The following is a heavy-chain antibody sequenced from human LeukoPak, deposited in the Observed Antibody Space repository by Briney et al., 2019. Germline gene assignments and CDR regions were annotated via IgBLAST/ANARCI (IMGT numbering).Heavy chain of an antibody. CDR3: ARLRFGGYYDSSGYSHYYFDY. J-gene: IGHJ4*02. CDR2: IIPIFGTA. V-gene: IGHV1-69*13. D-gene: IGHD3-22*01. Sequence: AASVKVSCKASGGTFSSYAISWVRQAPGQGLEWMGGIIPIFGTANYAQKFQGRVTITGDESTSTAYMELSSLRSADTAVYYCARLRFGGYYDSSGYSHYYFDYWGQGTLVTVSS. CDR1: GGTFSSYA.